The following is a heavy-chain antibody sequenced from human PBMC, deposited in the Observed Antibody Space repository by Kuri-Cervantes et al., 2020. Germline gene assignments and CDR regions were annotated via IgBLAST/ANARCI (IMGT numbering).Heavy chain of an antibody. D-gene: IGHD3-16*01. Sequence: SETLSLTCTVSGGSIISNNWWSLVRQSPGKGLEWIGDISHTGKTNHNPSLKSRLTISVDKSKNQFSLKLTSVTAADTAVYYCARGPWYYPEEGPFDYWGQGTLVTVSS. J-gene: IGHJ4*02. CDR1: GGSIISNNW. CDR2: ISHTGKT. V-gene: IGHV4-4*02. CDR3: ARGPWYYPEEGPFDY.